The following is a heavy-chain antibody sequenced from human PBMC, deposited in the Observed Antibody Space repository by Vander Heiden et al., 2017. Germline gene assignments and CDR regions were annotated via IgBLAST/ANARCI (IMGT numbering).Heavy chain of an antibody. CDR2: ISGSGGST. J-gene: IGHJ5*02. V-gene: IGHV3-23*01. Sequence: EVQLLESGGGLVQPGGSLRLSCAASGFTFSSYAMRWVRQAPGKGLEWVSAISGSGGSTYYADSVKGRFTISRDNSKNTLYLQMNSLRAEDTAVYYCAKRDYDILTGSQLGFDPWGQGTLVTVSS. CDR3: AKRDYDILTGSQLGFDP. CDR1: GFTFSSYA. D-gene: IGHD3-9*01.